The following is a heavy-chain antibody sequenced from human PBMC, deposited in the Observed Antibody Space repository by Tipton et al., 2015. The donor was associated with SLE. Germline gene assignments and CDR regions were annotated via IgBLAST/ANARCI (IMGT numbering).Heavy chain of an antibody. CDR3: AKGRAVAAPFES. D-gene: IGHD6-19*01. CDR1: GGSISSSNW. J-gene: IGHJ4*02. Sequence: TLSLTCAVSGGSISSSNWWSWVRQPPGKGLEWIGEIYHSGSTNYNPSLKSRVTISVDTSKNQFSLKLSSVTAADTAVYYCAKGRAVAAPFESWGQGTLVTVSS. CDR2: IYHSGST. V-gene: IGHV4-4*02.